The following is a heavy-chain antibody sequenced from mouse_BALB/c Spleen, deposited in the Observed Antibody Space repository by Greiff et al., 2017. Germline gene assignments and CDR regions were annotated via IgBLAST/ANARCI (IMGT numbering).Heavy chain of an antibody. V-gene: IGHV1-77*01. CDR1: GYTFTDYV. CDR2: IYPGSGST. CDR3: ARTGYYSYAMDY. Sequence: QVQLQQSGPELVKPGASVKMSCKASGYTFTDYVISWVKQRTGQGLEWIGEIYPGSGSTYYNEKFKGKATLTVDKSSSTAYMQLSSPTSEDSAVYYCARTGYYSYAMDYWGQGTSVTVSS. J-gene: IGHJ4*01. D-gene: IGHD2-12*01.